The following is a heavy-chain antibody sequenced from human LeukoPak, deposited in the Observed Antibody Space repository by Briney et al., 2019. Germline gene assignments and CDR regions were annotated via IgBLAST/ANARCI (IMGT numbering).Heavy chain of an antibody. CDR3: AINKRDALNSFFDS. Sequence: SVPVSCMRPGGTFTTHAINWVRQAPGQGLEGVGGISPIFGTAKYAQKFKDSVTITTDESSSTAYVEVSGLRSDDTAVYYCAINKRDALNSFFDSWGQGTLVTVSS. CDR1: GGTFTTHA. V-gene: IGHV1-69*05. CDR2: ISPIFGTA. D-gene: IGHD1/OR15-1a*01. J-gene: IGHJ4*02.